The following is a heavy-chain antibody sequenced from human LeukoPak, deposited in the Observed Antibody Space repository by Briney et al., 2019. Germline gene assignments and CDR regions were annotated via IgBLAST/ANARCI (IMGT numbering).Heavy chain of an antibody. CDR2: LVVGSGNT. Sequence: SVKVSCKASGFTFTSSAMQWVRQARGQRLVWIGWLVVGSGNTNYAQKFLERVTITRDMSTSTAYMELSSLRSEDTAVYYCAAADNYYDSSGYPLYAFDIWGQGTMVTVSS. D-gene: IGHD3-22*01. V-gene: IGHV1-58*02. J-gene: IGHJ3*02. CDR3: AAADNYYDSSGYPLYAFDI. CDR1: GFTFTSSA.